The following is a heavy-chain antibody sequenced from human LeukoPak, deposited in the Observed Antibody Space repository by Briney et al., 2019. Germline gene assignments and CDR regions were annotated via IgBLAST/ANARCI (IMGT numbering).Heavy chain of an antibody. D-gene: IGHD2-15*01. CDR2: IRYDGSNK. CDR3: AKDLDIVYYYHMDV. J-gene: IGHJ6*03. CDR1: GFTFSSYG. V-gene: IGHV3-30*02. Sequence: GGSLRLSCAASGFTFSSYGMHWVRQAPGKGLEWVAFIRYDGSNKYYADSVKGRFTISRDNSKNTLYLQMNSLRAEDTAVYYCAKDLDIVYYYHMDVWGKGTTVTVSS.